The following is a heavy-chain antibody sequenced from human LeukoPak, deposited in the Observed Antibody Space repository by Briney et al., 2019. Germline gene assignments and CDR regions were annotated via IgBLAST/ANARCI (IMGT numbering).Heavy chain of an antibody. CDR1: GYTFTNYG. Sequence: ASVKVSCKASGYTFTNYGVSWVRQAPGQGLEWMGWINAYNGNTNYAQKLQGRVTMTTDTSTSTAYMELRSLRSDDTAVYYCARVSGSGSYSYYYGLDVWGPGTTVTVSS. V-gene: IGHV1-18*01. CDR2: INAYNGNT. CDR3: ARVSGSGSYSYYYGLDV. J-gene: IGHJ6*02. D-gene: IGHD3-10*01.